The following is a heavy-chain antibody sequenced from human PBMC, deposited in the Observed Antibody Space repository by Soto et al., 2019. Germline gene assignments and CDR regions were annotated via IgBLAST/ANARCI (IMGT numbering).Heavy chain of an antibody. V-gene: IGHV3-64*01. J-gene: IGHJ4*02. CDR2: ISPNGGST. D-gene: IGHD3-3*01. Sequence: PGGSLRLSYAASGFTFSSYAMHWVRQAPGKGLEYVSAISPNGGSTYYANSVKGRFTISRDNSKNTLYLQMGSLRPEDMAVYYWARGFTIFGVVNGLYDYWGQGTLVTVSS. CDR3: ARGFTIFGVVNGLYDY. CDR1: GFTFSSYA.